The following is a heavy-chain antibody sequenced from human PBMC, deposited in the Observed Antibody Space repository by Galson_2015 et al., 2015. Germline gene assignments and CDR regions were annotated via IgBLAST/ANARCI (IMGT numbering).Heavy chain of an antibody. Sequence: SETLSLTCAVSGYSISSGYYWGWIRQPPGKGLEWIGSIYHSGNTNYNPSLKSRVSISVDTSENQFSLNVSFVTAADTAMYYCARVDYYASGFHDYWGQGTLVTVSS. CDR3: ARVDYYASGFHDY. D-gene: IGHD3-10*01. CDR1: GYSISSGYY. CDR2: IYHSGNT. V-gene: IGHV4-38-2*01. J-gene: IGHJ4*02.